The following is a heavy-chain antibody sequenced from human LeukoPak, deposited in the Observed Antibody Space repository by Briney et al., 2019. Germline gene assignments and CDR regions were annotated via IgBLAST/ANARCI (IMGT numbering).Heavy chain of an antibody. V-gene: IGHV1-69*13. D-gene: IGHD5-18*01. CDR2: IIPISAAT. Sequence: SVKVSCKASGGAFSRSALSWVRQAPGQGLEWMGGIIPISAATQYAQKFQGRVMITADESASTAYMELRSLRPEDTAVYYCATGDCVYTYGYGYYFDYWGQGTLVTVSS. J-gene: IGHJ4*02. CDR3: ATGDCVYTYGYGYYFDY. CDR1: GGAFSRSA.